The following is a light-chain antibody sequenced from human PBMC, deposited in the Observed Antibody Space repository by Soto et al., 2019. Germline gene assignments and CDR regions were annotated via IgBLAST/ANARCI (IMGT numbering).Light chain of an antibody. J-gene: IGLJ3*02. CDR2: ENT. V-gene: IGLV1-51*02. CDR3: GTWDSSLSAWV. Sequence: QSVLTQPPSVSAAPGQKVTISCSGSSSNIGNNYVSWYQQLPGTAPKLLIYENTKRPSGIPDRFSGSKSGTSATLGITGLQTGDEGDYYCGTWDSSLSAWVFGGGTKLTVL. CDR1: SSNIGNNY.